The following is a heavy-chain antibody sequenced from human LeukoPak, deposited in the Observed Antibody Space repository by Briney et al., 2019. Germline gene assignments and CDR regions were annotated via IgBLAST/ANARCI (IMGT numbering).Heavy chain of an antibody. V-gene: IGHV3-11*01. D-gene: IGHD4-23*01. CDR1: GFTFSDYY. J-gene: IGHJ4*02. Sequence: KPGGSLRLSCAASGFTFSDYYMSWIRQAPGKGLEWVSYISSSGSTMYYADSVKGRFTISRDNAKNSLYLQMNSLRAEDTAVYYCARPRNYGGNFYFDYWGQGTLVTVSS. CDR2: ISSSGSTM. CDR3: ARPRNYGGNFYFDY.